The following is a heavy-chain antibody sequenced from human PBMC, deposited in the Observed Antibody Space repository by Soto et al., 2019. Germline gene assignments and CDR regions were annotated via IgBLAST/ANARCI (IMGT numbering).Heavy chain of an antibody. Sequence: EVQLLESGGGLVQPGGSLRLSCAASGLTFTSYAINWVRQAPGKGLECVSAISGTGGSTYYADSVKGRITISRDNSKNTLYLQMNSLGAEDTAVYYCAKARGRYDFWSGLDYWGQGTLVTVSS. CDR2: ISGTGGST. V-gene: IGHV3-23*01. J-gene: IGHJ4*02. CDR3: AKARGRYDFWSGLDY. D-gene: IGHD3-3*01. CDR1: GLTFTSYA.